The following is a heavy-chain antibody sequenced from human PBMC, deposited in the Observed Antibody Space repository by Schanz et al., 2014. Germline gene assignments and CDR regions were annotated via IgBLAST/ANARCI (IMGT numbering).Heavy chain of an antibody. CDR1: GFTFSSYA. CDR2: ISGSGAST. J-gene: IGHJ4*02. Sequence: EVQLLESGGGLVQPGGSLRLSCAASGFTFSSYAMSWVRQAPGKGLEWVSGISGSGASTYYADSVKGRFTVSRDNAKNSVFLQMNSLRAEDTAVYYCVRDSFFAFDYWGQGTLVNVSS. D-gene: IGHD3-3*01. CDR3: VRDSFFAFDY. V-gene: IGHV3-23*01.